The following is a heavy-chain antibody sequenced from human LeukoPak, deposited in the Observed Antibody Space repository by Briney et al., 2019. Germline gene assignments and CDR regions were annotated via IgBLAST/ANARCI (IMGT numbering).Heavy chain of an antibody. CDR2: MNPNSGNT. V-gene: IGHV1-8*01. D-gene: IGHD5-12*01. CDR3: ARGPTRPWFDP. J-gene: IGHJ5*02. Sequence: ASVKVSCKASGYTLTSYDINWVRQAPGQGLEWMGWMNPNSGNTGYAQKFQGRVTMPRNTSISTAYMELGSLRSEDTAVYYCARGPTRPWFDPWGQGTLVTVSS. CDR1: GYTLTSYD.